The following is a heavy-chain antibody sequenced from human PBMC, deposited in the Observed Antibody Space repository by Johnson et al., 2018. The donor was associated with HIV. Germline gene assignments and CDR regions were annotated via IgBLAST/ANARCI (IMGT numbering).Heavy chain of an antibody. D-gene: IGHD6-6*01. Sequence: QVQLVESGGGVVQPGGSLRLSCAASGFTFSTYGMHWVRQAPGKGLEWVSFIRYDGSNKYYADSVKGRFTISRDNSKNTLYRQMNSLGAEYKAVYYCARDGGSRSSWGAFDIWGQGTMVTVSS. V-gene: IGHV3-30*02. J-gene: IGHJ3*02. CDR3: ARDGGSRSSWGAFDI. CDR1: GFTFSTYG. CDR2: IRYDGSNK.